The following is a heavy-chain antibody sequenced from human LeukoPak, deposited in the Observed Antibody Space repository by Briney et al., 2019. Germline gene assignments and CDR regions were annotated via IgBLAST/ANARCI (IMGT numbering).Heavy chain of an antibody. Sequence: EASVKVSCEVSGYTLTELSMHWVRQAPGKGLEWMGGFDPEDGETIYAQKFQGRVTMTEDTSTDTAYMELSSLRSEDTAVYYCATSGCTNGVCYTWDYWGQGTLVTVSS. V-gene: IGHV1-24*01. CDR1: GYTLTELS. D-gene: IGHD2-8*01. CDR3: ATSGCTNGVCYTWDY. CDR2: FDPEDGET. J-gene: IGHJ4*02.